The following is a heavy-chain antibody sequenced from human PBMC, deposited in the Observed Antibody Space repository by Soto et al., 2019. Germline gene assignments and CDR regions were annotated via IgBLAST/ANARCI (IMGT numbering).Heavy chain of an antibody. CDR2: ISYDGSNK. CDR1: GFTFSSYA. Sequence: QVQLVESGGGVVQPGRSLRLSCAASGFTFSSYAMHWVRQAPGKGLEWVAVISYDGSNKYYADSVKGRFTISRDNSKNTLYLQMNSLRAEDTAVYYCARNLWFGEGGYFDYWGQGTLVTVSS. CDR3: ARNLWFGEGGYFDY. J-gene: IGHJ4*02. D-gene: IGHD3-10*01. V-gene: IGHV3-30-3*01.